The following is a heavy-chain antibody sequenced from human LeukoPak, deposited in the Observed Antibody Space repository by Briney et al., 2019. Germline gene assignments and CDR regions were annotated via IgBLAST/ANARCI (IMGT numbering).Heavy chain of an antibody. CDR3: ARERLLDY. Sequence: PGGSLRLSCAASGFTFSSYSMNWVRQAPGKGLEWVSYISSSSSTIYYADSVKGRFTISRDNAKTSLYLQMNSLRAEDTAVYYCARERLLDYWGQGTLVTVSS. CDR1: GFTFSSYS. D-gene: IGHD2/OR15-2a*01. V-gene: IGHV3-48*01. CDR2: ISSSSSTI. J-gene: IGHJ4*02.